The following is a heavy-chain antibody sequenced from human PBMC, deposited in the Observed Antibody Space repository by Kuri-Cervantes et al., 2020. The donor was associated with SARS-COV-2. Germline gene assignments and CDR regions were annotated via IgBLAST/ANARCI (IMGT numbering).Heavy chain of an antibody. CDR1: GYTFTSYG. CDR2: INPIGGST. D-gene: IGHD2-15*01. J-gene: IGHJ4*02. V-gene: IGHV1-46*01. Sequence: ASVKVSCKVSGYTFTSYGISWVRQAPGQGLEWMGIINPIGGSTSYAQKFQGRVTMTRDTSTSKVSMELSSLRSADTDVYYCASLAELEAEFEDYWGQGTLVTVSS. CDR3: ASLAELEAEFEDY.